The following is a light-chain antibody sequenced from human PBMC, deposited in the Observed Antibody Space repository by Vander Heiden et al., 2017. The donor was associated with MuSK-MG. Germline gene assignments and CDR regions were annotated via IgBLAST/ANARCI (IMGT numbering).Light chain of an antibody. J-gene: IGKJ4*01. V-gene: IGKV1-39*01. CDR1: QSISSY. Sequence: DILMTQSPSSLSASVGDRVTITCRASQSISSYLNWYQQKPGKAPKLLIYAASSLQSGVPSRFSGSGSGTDFTLTISSLQPEDFATYYCQQSYSTPLLTFGGGTKVEIK. CDR3: QQSYSTPLLT. CDR2: AAS.